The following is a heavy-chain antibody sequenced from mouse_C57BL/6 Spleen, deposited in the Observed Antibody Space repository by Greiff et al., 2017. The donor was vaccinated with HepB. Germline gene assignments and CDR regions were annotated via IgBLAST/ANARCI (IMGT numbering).Heavy chain of an antibody. CDR1: GYAFSSSW. D-gene: IGHD3-1*01. V-gene: IGHV1-82*01. CDR2: IYPGDGDT. Sequence: VQLQQSGPELVKPGASVKISCKASGYAFSSSWMNWVKQRPGKGLEWIGRIYPGDGDTKYNGTVKGKATLTADKSSSTAYMQLSSLTSADSAVYFCAKGYLSYAMDDWGQGTSVTVSS. CDR3: AKGYLSYAMDD. J-gene: IGHJ4*01.